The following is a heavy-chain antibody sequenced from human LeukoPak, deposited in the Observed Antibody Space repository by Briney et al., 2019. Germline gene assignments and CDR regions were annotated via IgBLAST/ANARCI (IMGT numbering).Heavy chain of an antibody. J-gene: IGHJ4*02. Sequence: TGGSLRLSCAASGFTFSSYWMIWVRQAPGKGLEWVANIKQDGSEKYYVDSVKGRFTISRDNAKNSLYLQMNSLRAEDTAVYYCAREPYCTNGVCRPTGYFDYWGQGTLVTVSS. D-gene: IGHD2-8*01. V-gene: IGHV3-7*01. CDR3: AREPYCTNGVCRPTGYFDY. CDR1: GFTFSSYW. CDR2: IKQDGSEK.